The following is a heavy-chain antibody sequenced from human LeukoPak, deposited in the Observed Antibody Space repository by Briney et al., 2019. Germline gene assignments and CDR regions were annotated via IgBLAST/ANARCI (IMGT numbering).Heavy chain of an antibody. CDR3: AREVHYDILTGYYAHFDY. D-gene: IGHD3-9*01. J-gene: IGHJ4*02. CDR1: GGTFSSYA. V-gene: IGHV1-69*06. Sequence: GASVKVSCKASGGTFSSYAISWVRQAPGQGLEWMGGIIPIFGTANYAQKFQGRVTITADKSTSTAYMELSSLRSEDTAVYYCAREVHYDILTGYYAHFDYWGQGTLVTVSS. CDR2: IIPIFGTA.